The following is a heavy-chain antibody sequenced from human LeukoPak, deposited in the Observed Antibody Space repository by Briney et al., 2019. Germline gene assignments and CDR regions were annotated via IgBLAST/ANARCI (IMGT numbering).Heavy chain of an antibody. CDR3: ASMVRGVIMAGDKNY. CDR2: IYHSGST. Sequence: SGTLSLTCAVSGGSISSGNWWSWVRQPPGKGLEWIGEIYHSGSTNYNPSLKSRVTISVDKSKNQFSLKLSSVTAADTAVYYCASMVRGVIMAGDKNYWGQGTLVTVSS. CDR1: GGSISSGNW. D-gene: IGHD3-10*01. J-gene: IGHJ4*02. V-gene: IGHV4-4*02.